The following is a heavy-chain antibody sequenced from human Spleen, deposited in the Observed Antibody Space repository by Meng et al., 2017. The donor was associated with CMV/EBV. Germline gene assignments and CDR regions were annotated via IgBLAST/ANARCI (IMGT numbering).Heavy chain of an antibody. CDR3: ARVRGTGYCSSTSCFSNWFDP. Sequence: ASVKLSCKASGYTFTGYYMHWVRQAPGQGLEWMGWSNPNSGNTNYAQKLQGRVTMTTDTSTSTAYMELRSLRSDDTAVYYCARVRGTGYCSSTSCFSNWFDPWGQGTLVTVSS. J-gene: IGHJ5*02. CDR2: SNPNSGNT. V-gene: IGHV1-18*04. D-gene: IGHD2-2*01. CDR1: GYTFTGYY.